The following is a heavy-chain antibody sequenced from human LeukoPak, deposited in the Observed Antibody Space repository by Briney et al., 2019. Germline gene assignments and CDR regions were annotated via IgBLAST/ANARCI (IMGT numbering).Heavy chain of an antibody. CDR2: ISANNDDT. CDR3: ARDSPTVGSGYPSRKINFPYYFDY. CDR1: GYTCINFG. J-gene: IGHJ4*02. Sequence: ASVKVSCKASGYTCINFGISWVRQAPGQGLEWMGWISANNDDTNYAQKVQGRVTMTTDTSTNTVYMELRSLRSDDTAVYYCARDSPTVGSGYPSRKINFPYYFDYWGQGTLVTVSS. V-gene: IGHV1-18*01. D-gene: IGHD3-22*01.